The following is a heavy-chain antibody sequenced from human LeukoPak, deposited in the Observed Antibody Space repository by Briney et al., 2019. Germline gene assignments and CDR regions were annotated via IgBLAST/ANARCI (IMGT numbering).Heavy chain of an antibody. CDR3: ARRPSVAKVGNWFDP. CDR1: GFTFSNYA. CDR2: ISGGGGST. D-gene: IGHD6-19*01. J-gene: IGHJ5*02. Sequence: GGSLRLSCAASGFTFSNYAMGWVRQAPGKGPEWVSAISGGGGSTYYVDSVKGWFTISRDNSKNTLYLQMNSLRAEDTAVYYCARRPSVAKVGNWFDPWGQGTLVTVSS. V-gene: IGHV3-23*01.